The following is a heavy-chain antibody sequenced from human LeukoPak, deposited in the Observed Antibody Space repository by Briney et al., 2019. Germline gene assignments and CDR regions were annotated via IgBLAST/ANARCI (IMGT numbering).Heavy chain of an antibody. Sequence: GGSLRLSCAASGFTFSNAWMSWVRQAPGKGLEWVGRIKSKTDGGTTDYAAPVKGRFTISRDDSKNTLYLQMNSLKTEDTAVYYCTTAPGRPKSAFDIWGQGTMVTVSS. V-gene: IGHV3-15*01. J-gene: IGHJ3*02. CDR3: TTAPGRPKSAFDI. D-gene: IGHD3-10*01. CDR1: GFTFSNAW. CDR2: IKSKTDGGTT.